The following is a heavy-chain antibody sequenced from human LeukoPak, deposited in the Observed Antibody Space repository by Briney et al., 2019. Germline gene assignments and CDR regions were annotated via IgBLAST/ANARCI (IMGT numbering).Heavy chain of an antibody. CDR2: IYSGGST. CDR1: GFTVGTNS. D-gene: IGHD2-21*01. Sequence: PGGSLRLSCAASGFTVGTNSMSWVRQSPGKALEWVSVIYSGGSTYYADSVNGRFTISRDNSRNTLFLQMNSLRAEDTALYYCASAREYCGSAECYEYFHHWGQGTLVTVSS. CDR3: ASAREYCGSAECYEYFHH. V-gene: IGHV3-53*01. J-gene: IGHJ1*01.